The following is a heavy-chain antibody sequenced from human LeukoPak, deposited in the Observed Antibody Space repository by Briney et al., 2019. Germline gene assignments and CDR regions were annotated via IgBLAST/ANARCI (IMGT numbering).Heavy chain of an antibody. Sequence: ASVKVSCKALGYSFTSHYIHWVRQAPGQGLEWMGIIHPRGGSARYAQKFQGRVTMTTDTSTSTVYMEVSRLTSEDTAVYYCARHFVSYYETSGDALDIWGQGTMVTVSS. J-gene: IGHJ3*02. V-gene: IGHV1-46*01. CDR2: IHPRGGSA. CDR3: ARHFVSYYETSGDALDI. D-gene: IGHD3-22*01. CDR1: GYSFTSHY.